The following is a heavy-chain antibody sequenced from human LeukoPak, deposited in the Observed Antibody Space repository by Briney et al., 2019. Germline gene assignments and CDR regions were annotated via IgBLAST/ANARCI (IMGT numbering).Heavy chain of an antibody. CDR1: GYTFTGYY. Sequence: ASVTVSCKASGYTFTGYYMHWVRQAPGQGLEWMGWINPNSGGTNYAQKFQGRVTMTRDTSISTAYMELGRLRSDDTAVYYCASVQLLGNWFDPWGQGTLVTVSS. J-gene: IGHJ5*02. D-gene: IGHD2-2*01. CDR2: INPNSGGT. V-gene: IGHV1-2*02. CDR3: ASVQLLGNWFDP.